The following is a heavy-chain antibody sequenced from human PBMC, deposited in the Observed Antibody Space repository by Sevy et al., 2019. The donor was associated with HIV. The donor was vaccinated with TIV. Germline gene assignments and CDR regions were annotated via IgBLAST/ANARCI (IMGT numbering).Heavy chain of an antibody. CDR2: FSFGCGKI. V-gene: IGHV3-23*01. CDR1: GFTFSKYS. CDR3: AREGCTKPHDY. D-gene: IGHD2-8*01. Sequence: GGSLRLSCAASGFTFSKYSMSWIRQTPGKGLELVSTFSFGCGKINYADSVKGRFTISRDESRNTFYLQMNSLRAEDTAIYYCAREGCTKPHDYWGQGTVVTVSS. J-gene: IGHJ4*02.